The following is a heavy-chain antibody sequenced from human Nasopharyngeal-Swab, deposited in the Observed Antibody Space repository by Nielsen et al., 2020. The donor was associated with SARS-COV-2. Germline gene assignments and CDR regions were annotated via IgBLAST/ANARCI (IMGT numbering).Heavy chain of an antibody. CDR3: ARGGFQHAMDV. CDR2: INNDGSSS. J-gene: IGHJ6*01. V-gene: IGHV3-74*01. D-gene: IGHD2-2*01. Sequence: EGSLRLSCAASGFTFSAYWMFWVRQVPGKGLVWVSRINNDGSSSNHAESVKGRFTISRDNAKNTLYLQMNSLRAEDTATYYCARGGFQHAMDVWGQGTPVTVSS. CDR1: GFTFSAYW.